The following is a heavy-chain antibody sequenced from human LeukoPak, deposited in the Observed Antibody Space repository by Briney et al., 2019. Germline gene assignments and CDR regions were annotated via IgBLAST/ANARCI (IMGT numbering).Heavy chain of an antibody. Sequence: QSGGSLRLSCAASGFTLSSYAMHWVRQAPGKGLEWVAVISYDGSNKYYADSVKGRFTISRDNSKNTLYLQMNSLRAEDTAVYYCARSYPSYYYYYGMDVWGQGTTVTVSS. V-gene: IGHV3-30*04. J-gene: IGHJ6*02. CDR1: GFTLSSYA. CDR3: ARSYPSYYYYYGMDV. CDR2: ISYDGSNK.